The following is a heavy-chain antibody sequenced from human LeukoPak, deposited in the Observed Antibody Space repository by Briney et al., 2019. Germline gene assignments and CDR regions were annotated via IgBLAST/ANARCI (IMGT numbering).Heavy chain of an antibody. CDR2: IWFDGSNK. V-gene: IGHV3-33*01. CDR1: GFTFSSYG. Sequence: GGSLRLSCAASGFTFSSYGMDWVRQAPGKGLGWGAVIWFDGSNKYYADSVKGRVTISRDNSKNTLYLQMNSLRAEDTAVYYCAREGGPIRGVRLYYYYYMDVWGKGTTVTVSS. CDR3: AREGGPIRGVRLYYYYYMDV. D-gene: IGHD3-10*01. J-gene: IGHJ6*03.